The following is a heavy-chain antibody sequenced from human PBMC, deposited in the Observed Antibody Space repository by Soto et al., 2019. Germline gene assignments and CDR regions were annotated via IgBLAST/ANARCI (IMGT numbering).Heavy chain of an antibody. CDR2: ISDTGGGT. CDR1: GFIFGTYA. J-gene: IGHJ4*02. Sequence: PGGSLRLSCAASGFIFGTYAMSWVRQAPGKGPEWVAVISDTGGGTYYADSVKGRFTISRDNSKNTLYLQRNSLRAEDTGLYYCAKDAGGGPYSTAWYEFDYWGQGTQVTVSS. V-gene: IGHV3-23*01. CDR3: AKDAGGGPYSTAWYEFDY. D-gene: IGHD2-2*01.